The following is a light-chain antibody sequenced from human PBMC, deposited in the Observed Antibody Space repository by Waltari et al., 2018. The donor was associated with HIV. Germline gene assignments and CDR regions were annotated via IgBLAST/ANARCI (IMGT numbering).Light chain of an antibody. CDR1: SSNIGAGYD. CDR3: QSYPASLTVSLI. Sequence: QSVLTQPPSVSGAPGQRVTISCTGNSSNIGAGYDVPWYQQPPGKAPKLLISDNTNRPSGVPDRFSGSKSGTSASLAITGLRAEDEADYYCQSYPASLTVSLIFGGGTRLTVL. V-gene: IGLV1-40*01. CDR2: DNT. J-gene: IGLJ2*01.